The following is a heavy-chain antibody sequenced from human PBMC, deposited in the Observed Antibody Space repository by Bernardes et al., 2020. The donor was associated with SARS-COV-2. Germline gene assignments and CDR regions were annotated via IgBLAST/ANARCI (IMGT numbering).Heavy chain of an antibody. CDR2: ISGFNDKT. D-gene: IGHD4-17*01. V-gene: IGHV1-18*01. CDR3: ARVDSGDYYDYGMDV. CDR1: GYTFISYV. J-gene: IGHJ6*02. Sequence: ASVKVSCKASGYTFISYVISWVRQAPGQGLEWMGWISGFNDKTNYAQKFQGRVIMTTETLASTAYMELRSLRSDDTALYFCARVDSGDYYDYGMDVWGQGTTVTV.